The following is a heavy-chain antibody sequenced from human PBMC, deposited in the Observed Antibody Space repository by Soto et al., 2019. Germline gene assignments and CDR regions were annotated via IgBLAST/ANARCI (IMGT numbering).Heavy chain of an antibody. V-gene: IGHV5-51*01. CDR1: GYSFPSYW. CDR3: ARTQSMLYGIE. Sequence: PGESLKISCEASGYSFPSYWIAWVRQRPGKGLEWMGIIYPYDSDTRYSPSFQGQVIISADKSINTAYLQWSALKASDTAMYYCARTQSMLYGIEWGQGTLVTVSS. J-gene: IGHJ4*02. D-gene: IGHD2-8*01. CDR2: IYPYDSDT.